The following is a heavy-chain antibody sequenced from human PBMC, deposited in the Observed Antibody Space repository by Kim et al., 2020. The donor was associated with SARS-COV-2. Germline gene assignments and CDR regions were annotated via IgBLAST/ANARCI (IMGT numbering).Heavy chain of an antibody. CDR3: ARDRGQYSTPYYYYGMDV. CDR1: GYTFTSYG. Sequence: ASVKVYCKASGYTFTSYGISWVRQAPGQGLEWMGWISAYNGNTNYAQKLQGRVTMTTDTSTSTAYMELRSLRSDDTAVYYCARDRGQYSTPYYYYGMDVWGQGTTVTVSS. CDR2: ISAYNGNT. J-gene: IGHJ6*02. D-gene: IGHD3-10*01. V-gene: IGHV1-18*04.